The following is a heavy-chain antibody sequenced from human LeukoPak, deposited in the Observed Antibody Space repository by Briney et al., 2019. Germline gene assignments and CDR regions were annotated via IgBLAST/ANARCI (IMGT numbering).Heavy chain of an antibody. CDR3: ARVGHYYDILTGYYRAPDAFDI. V-gene: IGHV5-51*01. CDR1: GYSFTSYW. CDR2: IYPGDSDT. Sequence: GESLKISCKGSGYSFTSYWIGWVRQMPGKGLEWMGIIYPGDSDTRYSPPFQGQVTISADKSISTAYLQWSSLKASDTAMYYCARVGHYYDILTGYYRAPDAFDIWGQGTMVTVSS. D-gene: IGHD3-9*01. J-gene: IGHJ3*02.